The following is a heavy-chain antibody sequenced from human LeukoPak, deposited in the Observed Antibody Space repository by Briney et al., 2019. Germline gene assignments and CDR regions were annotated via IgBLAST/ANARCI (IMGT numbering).Heavy chain of an antibody. CDR2: ISYDGSNK. V-gene: IGHV3-30*18. J-gene: IGHJ4*02. D-gene: IGHD7-27*01. Sequence: GGSLRLSCAASGXTFSSYGMHWVRQAPGKGLEWVAVISYDGSNKYYADSVKGRFTISRDNSKNTLYLQMNSLRAEDTAVYYCAKDPGDYWGQGTLVTVSS. CDR1: GXTFSSYG. CDR3: AKDPGDY.